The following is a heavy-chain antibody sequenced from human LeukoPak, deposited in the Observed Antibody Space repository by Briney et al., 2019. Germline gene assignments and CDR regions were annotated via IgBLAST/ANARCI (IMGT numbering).Heavy chain of an antibody. CDR2: ISGGGGST. D-gene: IGHD3-22*01. Sequence: GGSLRLSCAASGFTFSSYAMSWVRQAPGKGLEWVSAISGGGGSTYYADSVKGRFTISRDISKNTLYLQMNSLRAEDTAVYFCAKSRARREGSSGSIDYWGQGTLVIVSS. CDR3: AKSRARREGSSGSIDY. J-gene: IGHJ4*02. V-gene: IGHV3-23*01. CDR1: GFTFSSYA.